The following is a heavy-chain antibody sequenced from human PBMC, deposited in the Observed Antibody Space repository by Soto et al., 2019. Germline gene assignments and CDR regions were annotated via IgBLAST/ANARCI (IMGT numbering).Heavy chain of an antibody. CDR2: IYYSGST. V-gene: IGHV4-61*08. Sequence: QVQLQESGPGLVKPSETLSLTCTVSVSGGSVSTGVHYWSWIRQPPGKGLEWIGYIYYSGSTNYNPSLKIRVTISVDTSKNQFSLKLNSVTAADTAVYYCARGYYTSWYWFDRWGRGTLVTVSS. J-gene: IGHJ2*01. D-gene: IGHD6-13*01. CDR3: ARGYYTSWYWFDR. CDR1: GGSVSTGVHY.